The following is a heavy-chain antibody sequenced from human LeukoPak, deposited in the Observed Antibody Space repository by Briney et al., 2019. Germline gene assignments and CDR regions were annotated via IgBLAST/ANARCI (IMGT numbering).Heavy chain of an antibody. CDR2: IKSKTDGGTT. Sequence: GSLRLSCAASGFTFSNAWMSWVRQAPGKGLEWVGRIKSKTDGGTTDYAAPVKGRFTISRDDSKNTLYLQMNSLKTEDTAVYYCTTDPIPYYDILTGYYETRDYWGQGTLVTVSS. CDR3: TTDPIPYYDILTGYYETRDY. CDR1: GFTFSNAW. D-gene: IGHD3-9*01. J-gene: IGHJ4*02. V-gene: IGHV3-15*01.